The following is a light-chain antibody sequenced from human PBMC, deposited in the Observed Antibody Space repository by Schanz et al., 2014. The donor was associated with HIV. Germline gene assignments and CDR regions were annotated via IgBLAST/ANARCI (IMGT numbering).Light chain of an antibody. CDR2: DVS. Sequence: QSALTQPASVSGSLGQSITISCTGASSDIGAYNYVSWYQQHPGKAPKLMIYDVSYRPSGISNRFSGSKSGSTASLTVSGLQAEDEADYYCSSYAGSNKNVFGTGTKLTV. CDR3: SSYAGSNKNV. CDR1: SSDIGAYNY. J-gene: IGLJ1*01. V-gene: IGLV2-14*03.